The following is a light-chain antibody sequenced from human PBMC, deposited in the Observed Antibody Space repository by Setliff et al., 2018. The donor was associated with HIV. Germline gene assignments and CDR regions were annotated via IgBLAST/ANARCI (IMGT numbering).Light chain of an antibody. V-gene: IGLV2-18*02. CDR1: SSDVAGYNR. J-gene: IGLJ1*01. CDR2: DVS. CDR3: SSYTSSSTPYV. Sequence: QSALTQPPSVSGSPGQSVTISCTGTSSDVAGYNRVSWYQQPPGTAPKLMIYDVSSRPSGVPDRFSGSKSGYTASLTISGLQAEDEADYYCSSYTSSSTPYVFGTGTKGTVL.